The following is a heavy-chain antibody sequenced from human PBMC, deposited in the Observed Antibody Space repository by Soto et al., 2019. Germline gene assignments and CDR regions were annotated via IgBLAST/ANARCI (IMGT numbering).Heavy chain of an antibody. V-gene: IGHV1-69*12. J-gene: IGHJ6*02. Sequence: QVQLVQAGAEVKKPGTSVKVSCKASGDTFRSFAISWVRQAPGQGLEWMGGIIPIFRTPRYAQKFPGRVTITAEECTSTAYMELSSLTSEDTAAYVCARAKDREQLGGNYCYTLDVWGPGPRVIVS. CDR2: IIPIFRTP. D-gene: IGHD2-15*01. CDR3: ARAKDREQLGGNYCYTLDV. CDR1: GDTFRSFA.